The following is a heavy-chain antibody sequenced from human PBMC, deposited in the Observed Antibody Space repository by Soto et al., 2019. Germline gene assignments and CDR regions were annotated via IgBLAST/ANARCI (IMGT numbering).Heavy chain of an antibody. J-gene: IGHJ4*02. CDR2: ISGSGGTT. V-gene: IGHV3-23*01. CDR3: ARNCGGDCYTNFDY. Sequence: EVQLLESGGGWVQPGGSLRLSCAASGFTFSSYAMSWVRQAPGRGLEWVSAISGSGGTTYYGDSVRGRFTVSRDNSRDTLYLQMNSLRADDTALYYCARNCGGDCYTNFDYWGQGTLVTVSS. CDR1: GFTFSSYA. D-gene: IGHD2-21*02.